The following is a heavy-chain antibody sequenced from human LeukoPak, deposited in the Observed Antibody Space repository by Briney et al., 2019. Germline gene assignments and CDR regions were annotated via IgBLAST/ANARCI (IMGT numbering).Heavy chain of an antibody. CDR2: GNTDGSST. D-gene: IGHD6-13*01. Sequence: GRSLRLSYAASGFTFNSNWLHWVRQAPGKGLVWVSRGNTDGSSTTYADVVKGRFTISRDNAKNTLYLHMNSLKAEDTAVFFFARAPRYSSSWFDYWGQGTLVTVSS. V-gene: IGHV3-74*01. J-gene: IGHJ4*02. CDR3: ARAPRYSSSWFDY. CDR1: GFTFNSNW.